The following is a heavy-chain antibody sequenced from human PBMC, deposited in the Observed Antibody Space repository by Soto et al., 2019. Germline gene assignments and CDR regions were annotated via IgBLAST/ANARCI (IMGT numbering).Heavy chain of an antibody. CDR2: ISCSRSYI. CDR1: GFTFNNYG. V-gene: IGHV3-21*01. J-gene: IGHJ6*02. Sequence: EVQLVESGGGLVKPGGSLRLSCAAAGFTFNNYGMNWVRQAPGKGLEWVSSISCSRSYIYYADSVKGRFTISRDNAKNSLYLQMNSLRAEDTAVYYCARVVDYCDPYYYYGMDVWGQGTTVTVSS. D-gene: IGHD3-22*01. CDR3: ARVVDYCDPYYYYGMDV.